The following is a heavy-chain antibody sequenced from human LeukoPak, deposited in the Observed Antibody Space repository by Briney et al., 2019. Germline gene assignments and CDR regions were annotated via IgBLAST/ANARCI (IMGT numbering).Heavy chain of an antibody. D-gene: IGHD5-24*01. CDR3: AKDGDAYTEFYYYYMDV. CDR1: GFTYSDYG. J-gene: IGHJ6*03. Sequence: PGGSLRLSCAASGFTYSDYGLHWVRQAPGKGLEWVALSWHDGSNKYYADSVMGRFTISRDNSKNTVYLQMNSLRAEDTAMYYCAKDGDAYTEFYYYYMDVWGNGTTVTVSS. CDR2: SWHDGSNK. V-gene: IGHV3-33*06.